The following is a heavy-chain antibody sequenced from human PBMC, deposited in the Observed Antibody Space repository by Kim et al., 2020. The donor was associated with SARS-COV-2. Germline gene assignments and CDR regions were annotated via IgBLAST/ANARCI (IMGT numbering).Heavy chain of an antibody. CDR1: GGSFSGYY. V-gene: IGHV4-34*01. CDR3: ARGVLYYFDY. CDR2: INHSGST. Sequence: GSLSLTCAVYGGSFSGYYWSWIRQPPGKGLEWIGEINHSGSTNYNPSLKSRVTISVDTSKNQFSLKLSSVTAADTAVYYCARGVLYYFDYWGQGTLVTVSS. D-gene: IGHD3-16*01. J-gene: IGHJ4*02.